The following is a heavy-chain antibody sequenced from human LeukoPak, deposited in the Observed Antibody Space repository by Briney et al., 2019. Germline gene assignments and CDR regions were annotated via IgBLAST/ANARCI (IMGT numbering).Heavy chain of an antibody. D-gene: IGHD2-2*01. J-gene: IGHJ4*02. CDR3: ARGVRIVVVPAAIANWYYFDY. CDR1: GGTFSSYA. CDR2: MNPNSGNT. V-gene: IGHV1-8*03. Sequence: ASVKVSCKASGGTFSSYAISWVRQATGQGLEWMGWMNPNSGNTGYAQKFQGRVTITRNTSISAAYMEPSSLRSEDTAVYYCARGVRIVVVPAAIANWYYFDYWGQGTLVTVSS.